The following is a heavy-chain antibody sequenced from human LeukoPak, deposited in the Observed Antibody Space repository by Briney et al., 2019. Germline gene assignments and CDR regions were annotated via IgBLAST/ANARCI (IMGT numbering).Heavy chain of an antibody. CDR2: IYYSGST. V-gene: IGHV4-59*08. Sequence: SESPSPAFSLSGASLRQNDWIWSRQSPGKGLEWIGYIYYSGSTGYNHSLRSRVTISIDTSNKQFSLRLSSVTAADTAVYYCASFVRSVEHSGQGILVTVSS. D-gene: IGHD1-1*01. CDR3: ASFVRSVEH. CDR1: GASLRQND. J-gene: IGHJ4*02.